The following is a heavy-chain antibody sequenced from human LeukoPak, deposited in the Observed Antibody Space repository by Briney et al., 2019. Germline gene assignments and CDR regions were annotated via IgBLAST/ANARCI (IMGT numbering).Heavy chain of an antibody. Sequence: GGSLRLSCAASGFTVSSNYMSWVRQAPGKGLEWVSVIYSGGSTYYADSVKGRFTISRDNSKNKLYLQMNSLRAEDTAVYYCASYGSGSYYKWIDAFDIWGQGTMVTVSS. CDR2: IYSGGST. J-gene: IGHJ3*02. CDR3: ASYGSGSYYKWIDAFDI. D-gene: IGHD3-10*01. V-gene: IGHV3-66*01. CDR1: GFTVSSNY.